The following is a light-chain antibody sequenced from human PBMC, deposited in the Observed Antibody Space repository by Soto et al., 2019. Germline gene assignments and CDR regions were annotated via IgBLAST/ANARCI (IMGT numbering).Light chain of an antibody. J-gene: IGKJ3*01. CDR2: DAS. Sequence: EIVLTQSPGTLSLSPGERVTLSCRASQRISSSYLAWYQQRPGQAPRLLIFDASSRATGIPDRFSGSGSGTDFTLTISSLEPEDSAVYYCQQYNNWPPFTFGPGTKVDIK. CDR3: QQYNNWPPFT. CDR1: QRISSSY. V-gene: IGKV3-20*01.